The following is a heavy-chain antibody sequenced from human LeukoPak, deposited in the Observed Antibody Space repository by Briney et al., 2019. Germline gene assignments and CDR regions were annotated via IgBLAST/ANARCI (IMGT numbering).Heavy chain of an antibody. J-gene: IGHJ6*02. V-gene: IGHV1-46*01. D-gene: IGHD3-22*01. CDR1: GYTFTSYY. Sequence: DSVKVSCKASGYTFTSYYMHWVRQAPGQGLEWMGIINPSGGSTSYAQKFQGRVTMTRDTSTSTVYMELSSLRSEDTAVYYCARVIVSSGPRARPYYYYGMDVWGQGTTVTVSS. CDR2: INPSGGST. CDR3: ARVIVSSGPRARPYYYYGMDV.